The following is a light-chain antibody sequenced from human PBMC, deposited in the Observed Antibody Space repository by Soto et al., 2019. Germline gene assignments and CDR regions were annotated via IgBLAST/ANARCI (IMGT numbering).Light chain of an antibody. CDR1: ESVKTF. Sequence: IVLTQSPATLSLSPGERVTLSCRASESVKTFLAWYQQKPGQAPRLLIYDASNRATGIPARFSGGGSGTDFTLTISSLEPDDSAVYYCQQYGSSPKLTFGGGTKVEIK. CDR2: DAS. CDR3: QQYGSSPKLT. J-gene: IGKJ4*01. V-gene: IGKV3-11*01.